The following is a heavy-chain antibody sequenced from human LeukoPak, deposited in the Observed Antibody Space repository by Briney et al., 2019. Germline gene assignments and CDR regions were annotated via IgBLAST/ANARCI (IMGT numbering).Heavy chain of an antibody. D-gene: IGHD6-19*01. J-gene: IGHJ4*02. V-gene: IGHV1-69*13. CDR2: IIPIFGTA. Sequence: ASVKVSCKASGGTFSSYAISWVRQAPGQGLEWMGGIIPIFGTANYAQKFQGRVTITADESTSTAYMELSSLRSEDTAVYYCARDMSAVAGTVYWGQGTLVTVSS. CDR1: GGTFSSYA. CDR3: ARDMSAVAGTVY.